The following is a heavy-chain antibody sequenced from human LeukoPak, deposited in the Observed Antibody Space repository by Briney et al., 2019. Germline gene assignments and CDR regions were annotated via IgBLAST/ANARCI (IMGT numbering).Heavy chain of an antibody. CDR1: GFTFSSYA. Sequence: GRSLRLSCAASGFTFSSYAMHWVRQAPGKGLEWVAVISYDGSNKYYADSVKGRFTISRDNSKNTLYLQMNSLRAEDTAVYYCAKLSPSYYDILTGPFDYWGQGTLVTVSS. D-gene: IGHD3-9*01. J-gene: IGHJ4*02. CDR2: ISYDGSNK. CDR3: AKLSPSYYDILTGPFDY. V-gene: IGHV3-30-3*02.